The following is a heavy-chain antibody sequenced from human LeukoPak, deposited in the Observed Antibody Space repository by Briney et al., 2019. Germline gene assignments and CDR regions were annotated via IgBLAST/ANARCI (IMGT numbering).Heavy chain of an antibody. J-gene: IGHJ3*02. CDR3: ATATRPKFNYETNGYHVRASDI. CDR2: VSSSGDTI. CDR1: AFTASRSD. D-gene: IGHD3-22*01. V-gene: IGHV3-48*03. Sequence: PGGSLRLSHPAAAFTASRSDMESVRQAPGKGLEWISYVSSSGDTIYYSDSVKGRFTISRDNAEKSLYLQMYSLRADDTAVNYCATATRPKFNYETNGYHVRASDIWGQGTMVTVSS.